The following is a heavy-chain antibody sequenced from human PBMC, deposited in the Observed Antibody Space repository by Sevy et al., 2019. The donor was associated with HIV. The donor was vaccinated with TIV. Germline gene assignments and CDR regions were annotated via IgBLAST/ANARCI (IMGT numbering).Heavy chain of an antibody. CDR3: VKDRSGSYSFDY. CDR1: GFTFDDYT. J-gene: IGHJ4*02. Sequence: GGSLRLSCAASGFTFDDYTMNWVRQAPGKGLEWVSGISWSSGNIAYADSMEARFTISREDAKNSLYLRMNSLRVEYTALYYCVKDRSGSYSFDYWGQGTLVTVSS. CDR2: ISWSSGNI. V-gene: IGHV3-9*01. D-gene: IGHD1-26*01.